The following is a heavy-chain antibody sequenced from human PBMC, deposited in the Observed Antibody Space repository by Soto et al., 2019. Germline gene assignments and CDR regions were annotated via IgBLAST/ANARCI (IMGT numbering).Heavy chain of an antibody. CDR3: ARVPRGFSGYDSGGFDY. CDR1: GFSISSGYY. CDR2: IYYSGST. V-gene: IGHV4-38-2*01. Sequence: QVQLQESGPGLVMPSETLSLTCAVSGFSISSGYYWGWIRQPPGKGLEWIGTIYYSGSTFYNPSLRSRVTISVDTSKNHFSLKVSSVTAADTALYFCARVPRGFSGYDSGGFDYWGQETLVSVSS. J-gene: IGHJ4*02. D-gene: IGHD5-12*01.